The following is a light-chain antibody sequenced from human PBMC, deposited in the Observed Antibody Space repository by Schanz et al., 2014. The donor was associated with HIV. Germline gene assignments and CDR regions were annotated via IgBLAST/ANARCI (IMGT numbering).Light chain of an antibody. CDR1: NSNIGGNY. CDR2: GNN. CDR3: QSFDSSLNGVL. V-gene: IGLV1-44*01. Sequence: QSVLTQPPSASGTPGQRVTISCSGSNSNIGGNYVYWYQQLPGTAPKLLIYGNNNRPSGVPDRYSGSKSDTSASLAISGLQDEDEADYFCQSFDSSLNGVLFGGGTKLTVL. J-gene: IGLJ3*02.